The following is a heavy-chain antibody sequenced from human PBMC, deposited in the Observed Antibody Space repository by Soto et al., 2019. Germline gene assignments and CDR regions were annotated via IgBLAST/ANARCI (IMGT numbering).Heavy chain of an antibody. CDR3: ARLTYYYDSSGYYYGTPDAFDI. V-gene: IGHV5-10-1*01. D-gene: IGHD3-22*01. Sequence: GESLKISCKGSGYSFTSYWISWVRRMPGKGLEWMGRIDPSDSYTNYSPSFQGHVTISADKSISTAYLQWSSLKASDTAMYYCARLTYYYDSSGYYYGTPDAFDIWGQGTMVTVSS. CDR2: IDPSDSYT. CDR1: GYSFTSYW. J-gene: IGHJ3*02.